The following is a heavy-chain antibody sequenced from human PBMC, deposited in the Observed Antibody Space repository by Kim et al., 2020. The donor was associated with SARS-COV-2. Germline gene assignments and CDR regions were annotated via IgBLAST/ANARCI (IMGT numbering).Heavy chain of an antibody. J-gene: IGHJ6*02. D-gene: IGHD6-25*01. CDR2: T. Sequence: TGNAASVKGRFTIYRDESKNTAYQQMTSLKTEDTAVYYCTRRMAAGMDVWGQGTTVTVSS. V-gene: IGHV3-73*01. CDR3: TRRMAAGMDV.